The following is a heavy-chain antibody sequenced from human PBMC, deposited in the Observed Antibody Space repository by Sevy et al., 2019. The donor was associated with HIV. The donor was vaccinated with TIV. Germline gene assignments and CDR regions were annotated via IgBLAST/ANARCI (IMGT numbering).Heavy chain of an antibody. CDR3: ARGSQPINYDENRYYDY. D-gene: IGHD3-16*01. CDR2: ISHRGKT. CDR1: GYSISSGYY. V-gene: IGHV4-38-2*02. Sequence: SETLSLTCTVSGYSISSGYYWGWIRQTPGKGLEWLGTISHRGKTHYNPSLKSRVTISVDTSKNQFSLRLNSVTAADTAVFYCARGSQPINYDENRYYDYWGQGTLVTVSS. J-gene: IGHJ4*02.